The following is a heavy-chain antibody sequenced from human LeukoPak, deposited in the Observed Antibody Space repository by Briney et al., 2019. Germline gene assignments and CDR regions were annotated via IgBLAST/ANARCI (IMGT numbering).Heavy chain of an antibody. J-gene: IGHJ3*02. V-gene: IGHV1-18*01. CDR1: GYTFTSNG. Sequence: ASVKVSCKASGYTFTSNGISWVRQAPGQGLEWMGWISAYNGNTNYEQKLQGRVTMTTDTSTSTAYMELRSLRSDDTAVYYCASLKNSYDSSGYLVSDAFDIWGQGTMVTVSS. CDR3: ASLKNSYDSSGYLVSDAFDI. CDR2: ISAYNGNT. D-gene: IGHD3-22*01.